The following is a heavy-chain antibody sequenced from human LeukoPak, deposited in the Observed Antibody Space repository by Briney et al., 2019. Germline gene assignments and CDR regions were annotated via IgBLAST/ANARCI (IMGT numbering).Heavy chain of an antibody. Sequence: GGSLRLSCAASGFTDSSNYMSWVRQAPGKGLEWVSDIYSDGTTYYADSVKGRFTISRDNAKNTLYLQMKTLRADDTAVYYCARGDCTTTRCKTSPFDYWGQGTLVTVSS. J-gene: IGHJ4*02. CDR3: ARGDCTTTRCKTSPFDY. CDR2: IYSDGTT. CDR1: GFTDSSNY. D-gene: IGHD2-2*01. V-gene: IGHV3-53*01.